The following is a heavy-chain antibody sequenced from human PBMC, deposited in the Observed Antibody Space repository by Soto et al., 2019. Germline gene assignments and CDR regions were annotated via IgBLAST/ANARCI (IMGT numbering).Heavy chain of an antibody. CDR2: IYYSGST. Sequence: SETLSLTCTVSGGSISSYYWSWIRQPPGKGLEWIGYIYYSGSTNYNPSLKSRVTISVDTSKNQFSLKLNSMTAADTAVYYCARHNYGSGSTYFDYWGQGPRSPLL. V-gene: IGHV4-59*08. J-gene: IGHJ4*02. D-gene: IGHD3-10*01. CDR1: GGSISSYY. CDR3: ARHNYGSGSTYFDY.